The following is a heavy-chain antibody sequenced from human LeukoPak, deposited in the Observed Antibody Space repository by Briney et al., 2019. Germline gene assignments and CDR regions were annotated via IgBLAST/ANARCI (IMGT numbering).Heavy chain of an antibody. CDR1: GGSISSGDYY. CDR2: MFHSGST. V-gene: IGHV4-61*08. D-gene: IGHD4-17*01. J-gene: IGHJ6*02. Sequence: SQTLSLTCTVSGGSISSGDYYWSWIRQAPGKGLEWIGYMFHSGSTNYNPSLKNRVTISVDTSKNQFSLKLTSVTAADTAVYYCASGSSTVKFYYGIDVWGRGTTVTVSS. CDR3: ASGSSTVKFYYGIDV.